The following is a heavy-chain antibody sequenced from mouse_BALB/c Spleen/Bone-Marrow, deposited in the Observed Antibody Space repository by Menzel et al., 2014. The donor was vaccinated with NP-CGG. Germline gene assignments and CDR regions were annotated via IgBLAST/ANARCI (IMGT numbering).Heavy chain of an antibody. D-gene: IGHD2-14*01. J-gene: IGHJ3*01. CDR1: GFTFSAFG. CDR3: ARSRYDVGWFAY. Sequence: EVKLVESGGDLVQPGGSRELSCAASGFTFSAFGMHWVRQAPERGLEWVAYIISGSNTIYYSDKVKGRFTISRDNPKNTLFLQMTSLRSEDTAMYYCARSRYDVGWFAYWGQGTLVTVSA. V-gene: IGHV5-17*02. CDR2: IISGSNTI.